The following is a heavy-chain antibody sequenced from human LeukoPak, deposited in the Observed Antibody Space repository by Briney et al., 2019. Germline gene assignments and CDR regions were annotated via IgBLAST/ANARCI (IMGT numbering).Heavy chain of an antibody. CDR3: AREGTTVTHFDY. D-gene: IGHD4-17*01. CDR2: IYYSGST. V-gene: IGHV4-59*01. J-gene: IGHJ4*02. CDR1: GGSISSYY. Sequence: PSETLSLTCTVSGGSISSYYGSWIRQPPGKGLEWIGYIYYSGSTNYNPSLKSRVTISVDTSKNQFSLKLSSVTAADTAVYYCAREGTTVTHFDYWGQGTLVTVSS.